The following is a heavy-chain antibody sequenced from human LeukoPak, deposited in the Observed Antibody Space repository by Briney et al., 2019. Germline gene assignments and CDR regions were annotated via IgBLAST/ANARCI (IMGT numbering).Heavy chain of an antibody. CDR3: ARDSYGSGSVDY. D-gene: IGHD3-10*01. J-gene: IGHJ4*02. CDR2: IYYSGST. V-gene: IGHV4-31*03. Sequence: NPSETLSLTCTVSGGSISSGGYYWSWIRQHPGKGLEWIGYIYYSGSTYYNPSLKSRVTISVDTSKNQFSLKLSSVTAADTAVYYCARDSYGSGSVDYWGQGTLVTVSS. CDR1: GGSISSGGYY.